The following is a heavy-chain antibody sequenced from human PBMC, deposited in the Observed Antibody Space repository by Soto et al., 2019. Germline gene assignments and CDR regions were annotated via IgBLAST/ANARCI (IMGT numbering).Heavy chain of an antibody. CDR3: ARQRVTMIVVKTPVGDNWFDP. CDR1: GGSISSSSYY. J-gene: IGHJ5*02. CDR2: IYYSGST. V-gene: IGHV4-39*01. D-gene: IGHD3-22*01. Sequence: PSETLSLTCTVSGGSISSSSYYWGRIRQPPGKGLEWIGSIYYSGSTYYNPSLKSRVTISVDTSKNQFSLKLSSVTAADTAVYYCARQRVTMIVVKTPVGDNWFDPWGQGTLVTVSS.